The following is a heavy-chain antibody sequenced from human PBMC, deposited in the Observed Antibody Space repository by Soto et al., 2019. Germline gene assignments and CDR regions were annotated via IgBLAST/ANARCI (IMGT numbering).Heavy chain of an antibody. D-gene: IGHD5-18*01. J-gene: IGHJ4*02. V-gene: IGHV4-30-4*01. CDR2: INYSGRT. CDR1: SGSISSSDYY. Sequence: SSETLSLTCSVSSGSISSSDYYWSLVRQPPGKGLEWIGYINYSGRTYYKPSLKSRVSISIDTSKNQFSLRLTSVTAADTAVYYCASHTLSAMVYFDYWGQGTLVTVSS. CDR3: ASHTLSAMVYFDY.